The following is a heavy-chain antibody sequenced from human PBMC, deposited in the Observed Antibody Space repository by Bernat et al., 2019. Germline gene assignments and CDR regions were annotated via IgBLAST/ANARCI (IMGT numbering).Heavy chain of an antibody. CDR1: GYTFTNYD. D-gene: IGHD2-15*01. CDR3: ASGAGRVATETFDH. Sequence: QVQLVQSGAEVKKPGASVKVSCKASGYTFTNYDINWVRHATGQGPEWLGWMNPKSGNTGYAQKFQGRATMTRDTSTSTAYMELSSLRSEDTAVYYCASGAGRVATETFDHWGQGTLLTVSS. CDR2: MNPKSGNT. J-gene: IGHJ4*02. V-gene: IGHV1-8*01.